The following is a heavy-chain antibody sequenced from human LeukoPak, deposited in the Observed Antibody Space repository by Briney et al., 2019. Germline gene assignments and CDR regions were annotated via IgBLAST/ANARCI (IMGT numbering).Heavy chain of an antibody. J-gene: IGHJ5*02. Sequence: PSETLSLTCAVFGGSFSGYYWSWIRQPPGKGLEWIEEINHSGSTNYIPSLKSRVTISVDTSKNQFSLKLSSVTAADTAVYYCARSPLGNWFDPWGQGTLVTVSS. V-gene: IGHV4-34*01. CDR1: GGSFSGYY. CDR3: ARSPLGNWFDP. CDR2: INHSGST.